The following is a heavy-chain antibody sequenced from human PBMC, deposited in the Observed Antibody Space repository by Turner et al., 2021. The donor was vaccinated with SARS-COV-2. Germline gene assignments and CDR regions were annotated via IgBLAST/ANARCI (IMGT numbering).Heavy chain of an antibody. CDR2: IWYDGSNE. D-gene: IGHD1-26*01. V-gene: IGHV3-33*01. CDR3: ARDMGPVGRDAFDI. CDR1: GFTFRSYG. J-gene: IGHJ3*02. Sequence: QVQLVESGGGVVQPGRSLRLSCAASGFTFRSYGMHWVRQAPGKGLEWVAVIWYDGSNEYYADSVKGRFTISRDNSKNTLYLQMNSLRAEDTAVYYCARDMGPVGRDAFDIWGQGTMVTISS.